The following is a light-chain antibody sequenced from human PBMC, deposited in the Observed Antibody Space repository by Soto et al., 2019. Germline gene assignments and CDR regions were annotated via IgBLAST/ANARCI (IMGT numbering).Light chain of an antibody. CDR3: QQYNNWPPVWT. Sequence: EIVMTQSPATLSVSPGERATFSCRASQSVSSNLAWYQQKPGQAPRLLXXGASTRATGIPARFSGSGSGAEFTLTISSLQSEDFAFYYCQQYNNWPPVWTFGQGTKVDI. V-gene: IGKV3-15*01. CDR1: QSVSSN. CDR2: GAS. J-gene: IGKJ1*01.